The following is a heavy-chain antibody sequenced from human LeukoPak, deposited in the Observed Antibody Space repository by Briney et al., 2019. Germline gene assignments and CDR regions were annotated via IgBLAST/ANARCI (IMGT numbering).Heavy chain of an antibody. CDR1: GFTFSSYS. CDR3: ARGKPPGTFDY. V-gene: IGHV3-21*01. CDR2: ISSSSSYI. D-gene: IGHD6-13*01. J-gene: IGHJ4*02. Sequence: GGFLRLSCAASGFTFSSYSMNWVRQAPGKGLECVSSISSSSSYIYYADSVKGRFTISRDNAKNSLYLQMNSLRAEDTAVYYCARGKPPGTFDYWGQGTLVTVSS.